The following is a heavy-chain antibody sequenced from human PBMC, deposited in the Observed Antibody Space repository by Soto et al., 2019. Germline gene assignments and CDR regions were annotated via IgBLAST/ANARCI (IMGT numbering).Heavy chain of an antibody. D-gene: IGHD3-10*01. Sequence: PSDTLSLTCTASGDSIRVDYWSWIRQPPGKRLEWIAYISYSGTTNYNPSLKSRVTISLDTSNNQLSLKMTSVTAADTAVYYCARHNYGSGSTYFDYWGQGTLVTVS. CDR1: GDSIRVDY. CDR2: ISYSGTT. V-gene: IGHV4-59*01. CDR3: ARHNYGSGSTYFDY. J-gene: IGHJ4*02.